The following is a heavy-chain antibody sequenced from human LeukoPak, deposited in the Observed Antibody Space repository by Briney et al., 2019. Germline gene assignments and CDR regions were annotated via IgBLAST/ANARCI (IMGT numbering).Heavy chain of an antibody. V-gene: IGHV1-69*13. CDR2: IIPIFGTA. D-gene: IGHD1-14*01. CDR1: GGTFSSYA. J-gene: IGHJ6*03. Sequence: ASVKVSXKASGGTFSSYAISWVRQAPGQGLEWMGGIIPIFGTANYAQKFQGRVTITADESTSTAYMELSSLRSEDAAVYYCARGNRHYYYYYYMDVWGKGTTVTVSS. CDR3: ARGNRHYYYYYYMDV.